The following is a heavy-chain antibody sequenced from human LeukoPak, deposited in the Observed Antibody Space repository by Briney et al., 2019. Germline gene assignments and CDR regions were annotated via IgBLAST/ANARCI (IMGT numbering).Heavy chain of an antibody. CDR1: GFTFGKNA. CDR2: MSGSGDSS. D-gene: IGHD1-26*01. V-gene: IGHV3-23*01. Sequence: QTGGSLRLSCAASGFTFGKNAMSWVRQAPGKGLEWVSAMSGSGDSSYYADSVKGRFTISRDISKNTLYLQMNSLGVEDTAVYYCAKNKWERSGAFDIWGQGTMVTVSS. J-gene: IGHJ3*02. CDR3: AKNKWERSGAFDI.